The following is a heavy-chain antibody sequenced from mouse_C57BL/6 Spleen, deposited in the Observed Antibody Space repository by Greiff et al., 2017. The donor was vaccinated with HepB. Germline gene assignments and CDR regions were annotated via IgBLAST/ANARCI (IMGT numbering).Heavy chain of an antibody. Sequence: EVHLVESGGGLVQPKGSLKLSCAASGFSFNTYAMNWVRQAPGKGLEWVARIRSKSNNYATYYADSVKDRFTISRDDSESMLYLQMNNLKTEDTAMYYCVRTTVADFDYWGQGTTLTVSS. CDR2: IRSKSNNYAT. D-gene: IGHD1-1*01. J-gene: IGHJ2*01. CDR1: GFSFNTYA. V-gene: IGHV10-1*01. CDR3: VRTTVADFDY.